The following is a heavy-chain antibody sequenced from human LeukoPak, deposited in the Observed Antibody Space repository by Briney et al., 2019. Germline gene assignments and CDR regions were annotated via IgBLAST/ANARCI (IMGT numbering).Heavy chain of an antibody. CDR1: GGSISSSSYY. CDR2: IYYSGNT. V-gene: IGHV4-39*01. Sequence: SETLSLTCIVSGGSISSSSYYWRWIRQPPGKGLERIGNIYYSGNTYYNPSLKSRVTISVDTSKKQVSLRLTSVTAADTAVYYCARGGYHYDTSGHLLDSWGQGTLVTISS. D-gene: IGHD3-22*01. CDR3: ARGGYHYDTSGHLLDS. J-gene: IGHJ4*02.